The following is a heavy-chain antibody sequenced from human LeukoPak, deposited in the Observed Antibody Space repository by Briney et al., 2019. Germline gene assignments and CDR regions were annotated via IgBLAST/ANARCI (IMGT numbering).Heavy chain of an antibody. Sequence: PGGSLRRSCSASGFTFSSYSMNWVRQAPGEGLEWVSYISSSGSTIYYTDSVKGRFTISRDNAKNSLYLQMNSLRVEDTAVYYCAELGITMIGGVWGKGTTVTISS. D-gene: IGHD3-10*02. CDR3: AELGITMIGGV. CDR1: GFTFSSYS. V-gene: IGHV3-48*04. CDR2: ISSSGSTI. J-gene: IGHJ6*04.